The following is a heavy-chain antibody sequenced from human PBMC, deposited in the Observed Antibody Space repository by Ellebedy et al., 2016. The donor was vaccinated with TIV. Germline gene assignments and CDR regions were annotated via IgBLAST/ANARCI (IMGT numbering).Heavy chain of an antibody. CDR3: ARQPLGWNGYYSNFDQ. J-gene: IGHJ4*02. V-gene: IGHV4-39*01. CDR2: IYYGGDT. Sequence: SETLSLTCTVSGGSISNSNYFWGWIRQPPGKGLEWIGSIYYGGDTYYNPSLTSRVTISVDTSKNQFSLNLNSVTAADTAVYYWARQPLGWNGYYSNFDQWGQGTLVTVSS. D-gene: IGHD3-3*01. CDR1: GGSISNSNYF.